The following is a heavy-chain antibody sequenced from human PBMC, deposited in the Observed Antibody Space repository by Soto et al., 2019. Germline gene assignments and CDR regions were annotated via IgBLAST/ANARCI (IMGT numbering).Heavy chain of an antibody. V-gene: IGHV1-18*01. CDR2: ISVHSGKT. J-gene: IGHJ6*02. CDR1: GYTFTSYG. D-gene: IGHD3-16*01. CDR3: ARDDFGLALFYYQGMDV. Sequence: ASVKVSCKTSGYTFTSYGVTWVRQAPGQGLEWMAWISVHSGKTKFAESLRGRVTLTTDTSTSTAYMELRSLRSDDTAVYYCARDDFGLALFYYQGMDVWGQRTTVTVCS.